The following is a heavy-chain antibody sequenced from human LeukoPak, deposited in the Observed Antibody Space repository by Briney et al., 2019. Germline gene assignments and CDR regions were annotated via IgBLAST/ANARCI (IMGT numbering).Heavy chain of an antibody. CDR3: VRLKDILTTYYYYMDV. J-gene: IGHJ6*03. Sequence: GGSLRLSCAASGFTFSSYSMNWVRQAPGKGLEWVSSISSSSSYIYYADSVKGRFTISRDNSKNTLYLQMNSLRAEDTAVYYCVRLKDILTTYYYYMDVWGKGTTVTISS. D-gene: IGHD3-9*01. CDR1: GFTFSSYS. V-gene: IGHV3-21*04. CDR2: ISSSSSYI.